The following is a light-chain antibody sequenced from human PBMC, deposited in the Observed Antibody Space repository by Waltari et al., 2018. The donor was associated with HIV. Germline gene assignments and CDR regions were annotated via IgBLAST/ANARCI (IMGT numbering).Light chain of an antibody. CDR1: QSLLHRSGYNY. Sequence: DIVMTQSPLSLPVTPGAPASISCRSSQSLLHRSGYNYLHWYLQKPGQSPQLLMYLGSIRASGVPDRFSGGGSGTDFTLKISRVEAEDIGVYYCMQALQTPWTFGQGTKVGIK. CDR3: MQALQTPWT. V-gene: IGKV2-28*01. CDR2: LGS. J-gene: IGKJ1*01.